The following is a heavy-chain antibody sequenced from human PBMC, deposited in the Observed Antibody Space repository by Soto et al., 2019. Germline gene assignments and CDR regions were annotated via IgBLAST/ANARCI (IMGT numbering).Heavy chain of an antibody. D-gene: IGHD6-13*01. CDR1: GGSITRYY. V-gene: IGHV4-59*03. CDR2: MFYSGST. Sequence: QVQLQESGPGLVKPSETLSLTCTVSGGSITRYYWSWIRQPPGKGLEWIGYMFYSGSTNYNPSLKSRVTISVDTSKNQFSLKLSSVTAADTAVYYCASIAATGTPAGGVDYWGQGTLVTVSS. J-gene: IGHJ4*02. CDR3: ASIAATGTPAGGVDY.